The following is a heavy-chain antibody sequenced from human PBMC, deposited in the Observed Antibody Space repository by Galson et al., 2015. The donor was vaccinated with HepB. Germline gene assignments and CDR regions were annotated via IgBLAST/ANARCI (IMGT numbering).Heavy chain of an antibody. V-gene: IGHV1-2*02. CDR3: AKDISPGGGYSSGLIY. J-gene: IGHJ1*01. D-gene: IGHD5-18*01. CDR1: GYTFTGYY. Sequence: SVKVSCKASGYTFTGYYMHWVRQAPGQGLEWMGWINPNSGGTNYAQKFQGRVTMTRDTSISTAYMEVSRLISDDTAVYYCAKDISPGGGYSSGLIYWGQGTLVTVSS. CDR2: INPNSGGT.